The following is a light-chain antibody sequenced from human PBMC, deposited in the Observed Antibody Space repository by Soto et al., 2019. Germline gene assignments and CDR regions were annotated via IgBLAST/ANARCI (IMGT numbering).Light chain of an antibody. CDR3: QQYVSLPIT. Sequence: EIVLTQSPGTLSLSPEERATLSCRASQSIGSSYLDWYQQKPGQAPRLLIYGASTRATGIPDRFSGSGSGTDFTLTINRVAPEDFAVYYCQQYVSLPITFGQGTRLEN. J-gene: IGKJ5*01. CDR2: GAS. V-gene: IGKV3-20*01. CDR1: QSIGSSY.